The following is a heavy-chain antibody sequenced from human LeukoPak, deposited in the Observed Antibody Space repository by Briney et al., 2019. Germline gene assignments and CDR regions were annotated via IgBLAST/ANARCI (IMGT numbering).Heavy chain of an antibody. CDR3: ARGKDYDILTGYYSYNWFDP. D-gene: IGHD3-9*01. J-gene: IGHJ5*02. Sequence: SETLSLTCTVSGGSISSSSYYWGWIRQPPGKGLEWIGSIYYSGSTYYNPSLKSRVTRSVDTSKNQFSLKLSSVTAADTAVYYCARGKDYDILTGYYSYNWFDPWGQGTLVTVSS. V-gene: IGHV4-39*07. CDR1: GGSISSSSYY. CDR2: IYYSGST.